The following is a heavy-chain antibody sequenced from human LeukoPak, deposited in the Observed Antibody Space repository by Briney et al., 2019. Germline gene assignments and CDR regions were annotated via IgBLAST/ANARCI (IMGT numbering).Heavy chain of an antibody. CDR3: AREFSWSGFFDY. J-gene: IGHJ4*02. CDR2: FYNSGSS. Sequence: SETLSLTCTVSGGSISDYYRGWIRQPPGKGLEWIGYFYNSGSSTYNPSLKSRVTISVDTSKNQFSLKLSSVTAADTAVYYCAREFSWSGFFDYWGQGTLVTVSS. D-gene: IGHD3-3*01. V-gene: IGHV4-59*01. CDR1: GGSISDYY.